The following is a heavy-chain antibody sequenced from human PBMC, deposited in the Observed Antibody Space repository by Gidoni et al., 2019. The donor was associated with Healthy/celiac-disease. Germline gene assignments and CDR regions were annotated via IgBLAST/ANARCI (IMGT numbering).Heavy chain of an antibody. CDR2: IYSGGST. D-gene: IGHD2-15*01. V-gene: IGHV3-66*01. CDR1: GFPVSSHF. CDR3: ARDLCSGGSCYPAP. Sequence: EVQLVESGGGLVQPGGSLRLSCAASGFPVSSHFMSWVRQAPGKGLEWVSVIYSGGSTYYADSVKGRFTISRDNSKNTLYLQMNSLRAEDTAVYYCARDLCSGGSCYPAPWGQGTLVTVSS. J-gene: IGHJ5*02.